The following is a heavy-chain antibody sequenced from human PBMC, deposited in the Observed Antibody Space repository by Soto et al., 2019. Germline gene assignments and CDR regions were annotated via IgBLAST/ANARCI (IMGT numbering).Heavy chain of an antibody. CDR3: ARVYDFWSGYQTPFDY. CDR2: ISVDNGNT. CDR1: GYTFTTYG. V-gene: IGHV1-18*01. J-gene: IGHJ4*02. Sequence: ALVKVSLNAFGYTFTTYGIEWGRQAPGQGLEWMGWISVDNGNTNYAQKFQGRVTMTTDTSTSTAYMELRSLRSDDTAVYYCARVYDFWSGYQTPFDYWGQGTLVTVSS. D-gene: IGHD3-3*01.